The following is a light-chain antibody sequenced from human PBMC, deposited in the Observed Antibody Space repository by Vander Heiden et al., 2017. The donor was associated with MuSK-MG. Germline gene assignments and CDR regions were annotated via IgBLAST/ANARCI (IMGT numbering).Light chain of an antibody. CDR3: SSYTSSSTYV. J-gene: IGLJ1*01. CDR1: PRDVGGYNY. V-gene: IGLV2-14*01. Sequence: QSALTQPASVSGSPGQSITISCTGTPRDVGGYNYVSWYQQHPGKAPKLMIYDVSNRPSGVSNRFSGSKSGNTASLTISGLQAEDEADYYCSSYTSSSTYVFGTATRVIVL. CDR2: DVS.